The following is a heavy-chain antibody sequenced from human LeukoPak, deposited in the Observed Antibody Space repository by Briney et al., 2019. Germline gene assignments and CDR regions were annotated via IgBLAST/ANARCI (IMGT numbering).Heavy chain of an antibody. CDR3: ARELKFNDGFDALDI. Sequence: PGGSLRLSCAASGFTFSNYDMHWVRQITGKGLEWVSAIGTAGATYYPGSVKGRFTVFRGNAENSLYLQMNSLGVGDTAVYYCARELKFNDGFDALDIWGQGTMVTVSS. CDR1: GFTFSNYD. J-gene: IGHJ3*02. D-gene: IGHD1-1*01. CDR2: IGTAGAT. V-gene: IGHV3-13*04.